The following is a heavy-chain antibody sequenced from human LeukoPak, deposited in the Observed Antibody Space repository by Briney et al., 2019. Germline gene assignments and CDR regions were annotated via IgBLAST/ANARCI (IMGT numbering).Heavy chain of an antibody. Sequence: NTSETLSLTCTVSGYAIISGGFSWNWIRQPPGKGLEWIGCIYDRGPAHYNPSLKGRFTISVDRPKNQFFLNVTSLTAADMAVYYCARSRQASGLFSSWGQGTLVVVSS. CDR1: GYAIISGGFS. V-gene: IGHV4-30-2*01. CDR2: IYDRGPA. J-gene: IGHJ5*02. D-gene: IGHD3-10*01. CDR3: ARSRQASGLFSS.